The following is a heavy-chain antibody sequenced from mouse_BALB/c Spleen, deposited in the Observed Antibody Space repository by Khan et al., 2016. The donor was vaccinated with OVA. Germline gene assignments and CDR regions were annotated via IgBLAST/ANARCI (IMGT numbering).Heavy chain of an antibody. V-gene: IGHV2-2*02. D-gene: IGHD2-13*01. J-gene: IGHJ1*01. CDR3: ARDGDYVHAYFDA. Sequence: QVQLKESGPGLVQPSQSLSITCTVSGFSLTSYGVHWVRQSPGKGLEWLGVIWSGGTTDYNAAFISRLSISKDNSKSQVFFKMNRLQANDTAIYYCARDGDYVHAYFDAWGAGTTVTVSS. CDR1: GFSLTSYG. CDR2: IWSGGTT.